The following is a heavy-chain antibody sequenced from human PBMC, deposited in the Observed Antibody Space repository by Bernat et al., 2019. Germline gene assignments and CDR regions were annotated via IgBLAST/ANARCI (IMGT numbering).Heavy chain of an antibody. Sequence: EVQLVESGGGVIQPGGSLRLSCALSGFIFHAYVMHWVRQAPGMGLEWVSRISHDSSATSYADSVKGRFTISRDNSKNSLYLQMNSLRVEDTALYYCVRDNTNWAFDYWGRGTLVTVSS. CDR1: GFIFHAYV. CDR2: ISHDSSAT. CDR3: VRDNTNWAFDY. J-gene: IGHJ4*02. V-gene: IGHV3-43*02. D-gene: IGHD7-27*01.